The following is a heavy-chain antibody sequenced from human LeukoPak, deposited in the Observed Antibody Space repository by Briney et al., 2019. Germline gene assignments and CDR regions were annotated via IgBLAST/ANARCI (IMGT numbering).Heavy chain of an antibody. Sequence: ASVKVSCKASGYTFTSYGISWVRQAPGQGLEWMGWISAYNGNTNYAPKLQGRVTMTTDTSTSTAYMELRSLRSDDTAVYYCARVVLAPYDFWSGYYTGGNWFDPWDQGTLVTVSS. D-gene: IGHD3-3*01. CDR1: GYTFTSYG. CDR3: ARVVLAPYDFWSGYYTGGNWFDP. J-gene: IGHJ5*02. V-gene: IGHV1-18*01. CDR2: ISAYNGNT.